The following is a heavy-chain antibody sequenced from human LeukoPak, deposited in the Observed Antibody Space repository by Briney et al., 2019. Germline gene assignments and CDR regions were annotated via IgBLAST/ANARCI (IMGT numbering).Heavy chain of an antibody. CDR2: ISGSGGST. Sequence: GGSLRLSCAASGFTFSSYAMSWVRQAPGKGLEWVSAISGSGGSTYYADSVKGRFTISRDNSKNTLYLQTNGLRAEDTAVYYCAKSGSGHYYDYWGQGTLVTVSS. D-gene: IGHD2-15*01. J-gene: IGHJ4*02. V-gene: IGHV3-23*01. CDR1: GFTFSSYA. CDR3: AKSGSGHYYDY.